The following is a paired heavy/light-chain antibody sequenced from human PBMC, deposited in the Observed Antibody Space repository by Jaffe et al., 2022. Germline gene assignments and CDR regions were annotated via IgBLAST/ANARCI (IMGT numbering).Heavy chain of an antibody. CDR1: GFTFSSYA. D-gene: IGHD3-3*01. CDR2: ISGSGGST. CDR3: AKDRTYYDFWSGYPSYMDV. J-gene: IGHJ6*03. Sequence: EVQLLESGGGLVQPGGSLRLSCAASGFTFSSYAMSWVRQAPGKGLEWVSAISGSGGSTYYADSVKGRFTISRDNSKNTLYLQMNSLRAEDTAVYYCAKDRTYYDFWSGYPSYMDVWGKGTTVTVSS. V-gene: IGHV3-23*01.
Light chain of an antibody. Sequence: EIVMTQSPATLSVSPGERATLSCRASQSVSSNLAWYQQKPGQAPRLLIYGASTRATGIPARFSGSGSGTEFTLTISSLQSEDFAVYYCQQYNNWPPALTFGQGTRLEIK. CDR1: QSVSSN. V-gene: IGKV3-15*01. J-gene: IGKJ5*01. CDR2: GAS. CDR3: QQYNNWPPALT.